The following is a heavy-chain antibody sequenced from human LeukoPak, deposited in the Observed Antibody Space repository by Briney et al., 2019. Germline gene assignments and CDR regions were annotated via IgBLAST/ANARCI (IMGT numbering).Heavy chain of an antibody. V-gene: IGHV3-53*01. CDR3: AREDIVATTKGDYYYYGMDV. CDR1: GFIVSSNY. Sequence: GGSLRLSCAASGFIVSSNYMSWVRQAPGKGLEWVSVIYSGGSTYYADSVKGRFTISRDNSKNTLYLQMNSLRAEDTAVYYCAREDIVATTKGDYYYYGMDVWGQGTTVTVSS. CDR2: IYSGGST. J-gene: IGHJ6*02. D-gene: IGHD5-12*01.